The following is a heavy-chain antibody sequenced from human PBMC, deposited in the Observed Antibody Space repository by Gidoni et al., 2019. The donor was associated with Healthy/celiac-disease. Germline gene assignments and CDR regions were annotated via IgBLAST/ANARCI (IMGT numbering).Heavy chain of an antibody. CDR1: GFPFSSYS. J-gene: IGHJ4*02. V-gene: IGHV3-48*01. D-gene: IGHD3-22*01. Sequence: EVQLVESGGALVQLGGSLSLSCQAPGFPFSSYSMNWVRQAPGKGLEWVSYISSSSSTIYYADSVKGRFTISRDNAKNSLYLQMNSLRAEDTAVYYCARDHPKYYYDSSGISDYWGQGTLVTVSS. CDR3: ARDHPKYYYDSSGISDY. CDR2: ISSSSSTI.